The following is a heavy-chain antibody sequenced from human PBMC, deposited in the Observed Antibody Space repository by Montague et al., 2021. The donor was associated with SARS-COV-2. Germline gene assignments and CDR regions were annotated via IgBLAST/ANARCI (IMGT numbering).Heavy chain of an antibody. J-gene: IGHJ5*01. Sequence: TRSLTCSLSGGSISSGGFSWSWIRQPPGKGLEWIGHIFNTGTPHYSPSLKSRVTISIDRSKNQFSLNLDSVTAADTAVYYCARLKVAPNGGWNWFDSWGQGILVTVSS. CDR1: GGSISSGGFS. CDR2: IFNTGTP. CDR3: ARLKVAPNGGWNWFDS. V-gene: IGHV4-30-2*01. D-gene: IGHD6-19*01.